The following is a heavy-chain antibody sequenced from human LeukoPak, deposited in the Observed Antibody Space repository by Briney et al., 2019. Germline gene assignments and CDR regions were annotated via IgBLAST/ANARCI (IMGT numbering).Heavy chain of an antibody. CDR2: IYYTGST. CDR1: GGSVSSTEFY. V-gene: IGHV4-39*01. CDR3: ARLSKGRYFDYIFDN. D-gene: IGHD3-9*01. Sequence: SETLSLTCTVPGGSVSSTEFYWGWIRQPPGKGLQWIGNIYYTGSTYYNPSLNSRVAMSVDTSQNQFSLKMASATAADTAVYYCARLSKGRYFDYIFDNWGQGTLVTVSS. J-gene: IGHJ4*02.